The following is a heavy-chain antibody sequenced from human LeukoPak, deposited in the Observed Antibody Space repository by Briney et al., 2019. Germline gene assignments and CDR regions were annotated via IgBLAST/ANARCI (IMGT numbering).Heavy chain of an antibody. J-gene: IGHJ4*02. Sequence: AGSLRLSCAASGFTFSRYSMNWVRQAPGKGLEWVSYISSSSSTISYADSVKGRFTISRDNAKNSLYLQMNSLRAEDTAMYYCARDLIAAAGPDYWGQGTLVTVSS. D-gene: IGHD6-13*01. V-gene: IGHV3-48*01. CDR1: GFTFSRYS. CDR3: ARDLIAAAGPDY. CDR2: ISSSSSTI.